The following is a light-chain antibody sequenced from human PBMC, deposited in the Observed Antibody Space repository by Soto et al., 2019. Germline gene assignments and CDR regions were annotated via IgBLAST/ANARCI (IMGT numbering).Light chain of an antibody. CDR1: QIVSSY. CDR2: DAF. CDR3: QQRSNWPPLT. V-gene: IGKV3-11*01. J-gene: IGKJ4*01. Sequence: EIVLTQSPATLSLSPGERATLSCSASQIVSSYLAWYQQKPGPAPRLLIYDAFNRATGIPARFSGSGSGTDFTLTISGLEPEDFAVYYCQQRSNWPPLTCGGGIKVEIK.